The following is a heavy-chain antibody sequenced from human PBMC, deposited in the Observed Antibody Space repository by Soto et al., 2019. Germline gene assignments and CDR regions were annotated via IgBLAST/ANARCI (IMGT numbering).Heavy chain of an antibody. Sequence: QVQLQQWGAGLLKPSETLSLTCAVYGGSFSGYYWSWIRQPPGKGLEWIGEINHSGSTNYNLSLKSRVTISVDTSKNQFSLKLSSVTAADTAVYYCARVAWGSYRYNWFDPWGQGTLVTVSS. D-gene: IGHD3-16*02. CDR1: GGSFSGYY. V-gene: IGHV4-34*01. J-gene: IGHJ5*02. CDR2: INHSGST. CDR3: ARVAWGSYRYNWFDP.